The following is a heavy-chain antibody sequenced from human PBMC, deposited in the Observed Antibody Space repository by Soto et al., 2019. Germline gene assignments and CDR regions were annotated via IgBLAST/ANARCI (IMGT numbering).Heavy chain of an antibody. Sequence: GASVKVSCKASGYTFTSYAMHWVRQAPGQRLEWMGWINAGNGNTKYSQKFQGRVTITRDTSASTAYMELSSLRSEDTAVYYCASEYSSRWYPHAFDIWGQGKMVTVSS. V-gene: IGHV1-3*01. CDR3: ASEYSSRWYPHAFDI. J-gene: IGHJ3*02. D-gene: IGHD6-13*01. CDR1: GYTFTSYA. CDR2: INAGNGNT.